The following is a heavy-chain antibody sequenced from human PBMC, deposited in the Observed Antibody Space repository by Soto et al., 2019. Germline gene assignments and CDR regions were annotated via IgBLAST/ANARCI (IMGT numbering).Heavy chain of an antibody. CDR1: GFTVSSNY. J-gene: IGHJ4*02. D-gene: IGHD2-15*01. Sequence: GGSLRLSCAASGFTVSSNYMSWVRQAPGKGLEWVSVIYSGGSTYYADSVKGRFTISRHNSKNTLYLQMNSLRAEDTAVYYCARATDARCSGGSCYYFDYWGQGTLVTVSS. CDR2: IYSGGST. CDR3: ARATDARCSGGSCYYFDY. V-gene: IGHV3-53*04.